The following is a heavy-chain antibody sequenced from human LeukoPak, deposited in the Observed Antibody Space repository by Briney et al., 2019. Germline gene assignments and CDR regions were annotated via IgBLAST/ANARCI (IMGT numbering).Heavy chain of an antibody. CDR2: VYGSRTT. V-gene: IGHV4-61*02. D-gene: IGHD3-3*01. Sequence: PSQTLSLTCNVSGDSISSGSYYWSWIRQPAGKGLEWIGRVYGSRTTNYNPSLKSRVTMSVDTSKDQFSLKLSSVTAADTAVYYCARHPPSGTLEWLPIGYYYYYMDVWGKGTTVTVSS. J-gene: IGHJ6*03. CDR3: ARHPPSGTLEWLPIGYYYYYMDV. CDR1: GDSISSGSYY.